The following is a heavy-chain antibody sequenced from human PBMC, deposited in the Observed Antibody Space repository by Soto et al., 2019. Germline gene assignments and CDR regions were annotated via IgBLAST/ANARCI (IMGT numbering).Heavy chain of an antibody. D-gene: IGHD1-7*01. CDR2: IIPIFGTT. CDR3: VRAGEIKNWSYYFDF. V-gene: IGHV1-69*01. CDR1: GGTFSNYA. J-gene: IGHJ4*02. Sequence: QVQLVQSGAEVNKPGSSVKVSCKASGGTFSNYAISWVRQAPGQGLEWMGGIIPIFGTTNYAQKFQGRVTNTADESTTTAYMELSSLRSEDTAVYYCVRAGEIKNWSYYFDFWGQGTLVTVSS.